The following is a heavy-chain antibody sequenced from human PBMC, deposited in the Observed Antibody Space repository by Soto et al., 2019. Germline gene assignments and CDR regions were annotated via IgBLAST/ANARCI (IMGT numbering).Heavy chain of an antibody. CDR1: GGSISSYY. Sequence: SETLSLTCSVFGGSISSYYWSWIRQPAGKGLEWIGRIYNSGTTNHNPSLESRVTTSVDPSKNQISLKLSSATAADTAIYYCARGPYCGDECYFAYWGQGTLVTVSS. V-gene: IGHV4-4*07. CDR2: IYNSGTT. J-gene: IGHJ4*02. CDR3: ARGPYCGDECYFAY. D-gene: IGHD2-21*01.